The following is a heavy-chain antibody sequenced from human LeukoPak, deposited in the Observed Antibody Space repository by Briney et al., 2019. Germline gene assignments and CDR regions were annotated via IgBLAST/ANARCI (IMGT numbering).Heavy chain of an antibody. D-gene: IGHD2-15*01. CDR2: INAGNGNT. CDR1: GYTFTSYA. V-gene: IGHV1-3*01. CDR3: ARDLTCSGGSCYSGWFDP. Sequence: GDSVNVTCKASGYTFTSYAMHWVRQAPGQRLEWMGWINAGNGNTKYSQKFQGRVTITRDTSASTAYMELSSLRSEDTAVYYCARDLTCSGGSCYSGWFDPWGQGTLVTVPS. J-gene: IGHJ5*02.